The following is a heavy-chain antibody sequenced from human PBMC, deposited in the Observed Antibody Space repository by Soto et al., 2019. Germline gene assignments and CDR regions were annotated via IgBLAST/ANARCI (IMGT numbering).Heavy chain of an antibody. Sequence: QVQLQESGPGLVKPSQTLSLTCTVSGGSISSGGYYWSWIRQHPGKGLEWIGYIYYSGSTYYNPSLKSRVTISVDTSKNQFSLTQSSVTAADTAVYYCARAKKGIAAAENWFDPWGQGTLVTVSS. CDR1: GGSISSGGYY. V-gene: IGHV4-31*03. CDR2: IYYSGST. D-gene: IGHD6-13*01. J-gene: IGHJ5*02. CDR3: ARAKKGIAAAENWFDP.